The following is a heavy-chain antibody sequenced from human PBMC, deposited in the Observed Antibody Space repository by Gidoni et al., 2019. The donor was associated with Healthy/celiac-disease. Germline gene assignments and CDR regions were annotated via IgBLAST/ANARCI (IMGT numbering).Heavy chain of an antibody. CDR3: ARGGRLVRGGFDY. V-gene: IGHV4-61*02. Sequence: QVQLQESGPGLVKPSQTLSLTCPVSGGSISSGSYYWSWIRQPAGKGLEWIGRIYTSGSTNYNPSLKSRVTISVDTSKNQFSLKLSSVTAADTAVYYCARGGRLVRGGFDYWGQGTLVTVSS. D-gene: IGHD6-19*01. CDR2: IYTSGST. J-gene: IGHJ4*02. CDR1: GGSISSGSYY.